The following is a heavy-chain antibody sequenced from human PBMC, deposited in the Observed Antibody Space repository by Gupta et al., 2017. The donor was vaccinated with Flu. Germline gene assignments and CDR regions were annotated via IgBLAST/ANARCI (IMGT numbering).Heavy chain of an antibody. CDR2: INPNSGGT. J-gene: IGHJ6*02. V-gene: IGHV1-2*04. CDR1: GYTFTGYH. Sequence: QVQLVQSGAEVKKPGASVKVACTASGYTFTGYHMHWVRQAPGQGLEWMGWINPNSGGTNYAQKFQGWVTMTRDTSISTAYMELSRLRSDDTAVYYCARNVDTAPVSGMDVWGQGTTVTVSS. D-gene: IGHD5-18*01. CDR3: ARNVDTAPVSGMDV.